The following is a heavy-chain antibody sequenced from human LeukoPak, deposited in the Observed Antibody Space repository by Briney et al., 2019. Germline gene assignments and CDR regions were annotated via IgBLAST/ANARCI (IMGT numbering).Heavy chain of an antibody. CDR1: GGSISSYF. Sequence: SETLSLTCTVSGGSISSYFWTWIRQPAGKGLEWIGRFYSNGITNYNPSLKSRVTMSIDTSKKEFSLKLSSVTAADTAIYYCASSSNFYYYYMDVWGKGTTVTVSS. CDR3: ASSSNFYYYYMDV. J-gene: IGHJ6*03. CDR2: FYSNGIT. V-gene: IGHV4-4*07.